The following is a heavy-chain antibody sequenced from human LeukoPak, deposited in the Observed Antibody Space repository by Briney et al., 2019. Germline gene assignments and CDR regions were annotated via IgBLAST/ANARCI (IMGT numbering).Heavy chain of an antibody. D-gene: IGHD3-10*01. V-gene: IGHV1-24*01. CDR3: ASQIGFGELGAFDY. CDR2: FDPEDGET. Sequence: ASVTVSCTVSGYTLTELSMHWVRQAPGKGLEWMGGFDPEDGETIYAQKFQGRVTMTEDTSTDTAYMELSSLRSEDTAVYYCASQIGFGELGAFDYWGQGTLVTVSS. CDR1: GYTLTELS. J-gene: IGHJ4*02.